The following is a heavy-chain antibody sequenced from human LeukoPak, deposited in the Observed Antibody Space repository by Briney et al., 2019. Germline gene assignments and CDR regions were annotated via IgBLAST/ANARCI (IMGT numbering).Heavy chain of an antibody. CDR2: ISGSGGST. D-gene: IGHD6-13*01. CDR1: GFTFSSYG. Sequence: GGSLRLSCAASGFTFSSYGMSWVRQAPGKGLEWVSAISGSGGSTYYADSVKGRFTISRDNSKNTLYLQMNSLRAEDTAVYYCARDRGAAAGTRNYYYYYMDVWGKGTTVTVSS. J-gene: IGHJ6*03. V-gene: IGHV3-23*01. CDR3: ARDRGAAAGTRNYYYYYMDV.